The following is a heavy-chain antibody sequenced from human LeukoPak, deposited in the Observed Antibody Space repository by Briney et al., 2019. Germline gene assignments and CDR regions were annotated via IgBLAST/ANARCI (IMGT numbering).Heavy chain of an antibody. CDR1: GFTFSSYG. J-gene: IGHJ5*02. V-gene: IGHV3-30*03. D-gene: IGHD6-19*01. Sequence: GGSLRLSCAASGFTFSSYGMHWVRQAPGKGLEWVAVISYDGSNKYYADSVKGRFTISRDNSKNTLYLQMNSLRAEDTAVYYCARDLPGIAVAENWFDPWGQGTLVTVSS. CDR3: ARDLPGIAVAENWFDP. CDR2: ISYDGSNK.